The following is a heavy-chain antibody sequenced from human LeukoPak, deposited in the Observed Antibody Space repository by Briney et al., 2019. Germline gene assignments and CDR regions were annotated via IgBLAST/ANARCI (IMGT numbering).Heavy chain of an antibody. D-gene: IGHD2-2*01. CDR3: ARDRVYCSSTSCYSLFDY. V-gene: IGHV3-48*01. CDR1: GFTFSSYS. Sequence: GGSLRLSCAASGFTFSSYSMNWVRQAPGKGLEWVSYISSSSSTIYYADSVKGRFTISRDNAKNSLYLQMNSLRAEDTAVYYCARDRVYCSSTSCYSLFDYWGQGTLVTVSS. J-gene: IGHJ4*02. CDR2: ISSSSSTI.